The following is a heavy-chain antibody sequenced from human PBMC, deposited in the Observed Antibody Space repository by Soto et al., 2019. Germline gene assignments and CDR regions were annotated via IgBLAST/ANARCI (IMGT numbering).Heavy chain of an antibody. J-gene: IGHJ4*02. D-gene: IGHD3-22*01. CDR2: ISGSGGST. Sequence: GWSLRLSCAASGYTFRSYAMSWVRQAPGKGLEWVSAISGSGGSTYYADSVKGRFTISRDNSKNTLYLQMNSLRAEDTAVYYCAKGIVHDYDSSGFFAVCGQGSQVIV. CDR3: AKGIVHDYDSSGFFAV. V-gene: IGHV3-23*01. CDR1: GYTFRSYA.